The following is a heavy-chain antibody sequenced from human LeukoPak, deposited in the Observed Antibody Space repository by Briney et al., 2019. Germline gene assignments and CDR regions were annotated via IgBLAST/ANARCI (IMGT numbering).Heavy chain of an antibody. CDR3: AKDWPPDS. Sequence: GGSLRLSCVASGLTFTSYAMSWVRQVPGKGLEWVSAISASGGLTYYADSVKGRFTISRDSSKNTLYLQMNSLRAADTAVYYCAKDWPPDSWGQGTLVTVSS. V-gene: IGHV3-23*01. CDR2: ISASGGLT. CDR1: GLTFTSYA. J-gene: IGHJ5*01.